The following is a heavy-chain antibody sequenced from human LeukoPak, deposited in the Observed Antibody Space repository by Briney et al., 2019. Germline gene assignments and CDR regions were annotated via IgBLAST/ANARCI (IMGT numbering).Heavy chain of an antibody. D-gene: IGHD5-24*01. CDR3: ARVVGMTTINNAAFDI. Sequence: SETLSLTCSVSGGSINSDYWNWIQQPPGKGLEWIGYIYHSGSTNYNPSLKSRVTISIDKSKKQFSLKLISVTAADTAIYYCARVVGMTTINNAAFDIWGQGTMVTVSS. V-gene: IGHV4-59*01. CDR1: GGSINSDY. CDR2: IYHSGST. J-gene: IGHJ3*02.